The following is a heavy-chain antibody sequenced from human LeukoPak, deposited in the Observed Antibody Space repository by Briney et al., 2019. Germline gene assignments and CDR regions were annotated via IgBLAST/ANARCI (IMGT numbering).Heavy chain of an antibody. J-gene: IGHJ5*02. CDR3: ARGSIAAAGKFRWFDP. V-gene: IGHV4-59*01. D-gene: IGHD6-13*01. CDR2: IYYSGST. Sequence: SETLSLTCTVSGGSISSYYWSWIRQPPGKGLEWIGYIYYSGSTNYNPSLKSRVTISVGTSKNQFSLKLSSVTAADTAVYYCARGSIAAAGKFRWFDPWGQGTLVTVSS. CDR1: GGSISSYY.